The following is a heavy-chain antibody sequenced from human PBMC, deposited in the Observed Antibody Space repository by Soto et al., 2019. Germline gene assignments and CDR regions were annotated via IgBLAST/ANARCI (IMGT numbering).Heavy chain of an antibody. Sequence: SGPTLVNPTQTLTLTCTFSGFSLSTSGMCVSWIRQPPGKALEWLALIDWDDDKYYSTSLKTRLTISKDTSKNQVVLTMTNMDPVDTATYYCARIQAYCGGDCYSVGASGAFDIWGQRTTVTVSS. J-gene: IGHJ3*02. D-gene: IGHD2-21*02. CDR3: ARIQAYCGGDCYSVGASGAFDI. V-gene: IGHV2-70*01. CDR1: GFSLSTSGMC. CDR2: IDWDDDK.